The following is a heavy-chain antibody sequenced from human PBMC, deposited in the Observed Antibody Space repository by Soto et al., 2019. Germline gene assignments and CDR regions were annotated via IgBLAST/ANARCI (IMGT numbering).Heavy chain of an antibody. CDR3: SRGLESGDY. CDR2: INHNGGST. V-gene: IGHV1-46*03. Sequence: QVQLVQSGAEVKNPGASVTVSCRASGYTFTSYYIHWVRQDPGQGLEWMAIINHNGGSTNYAHRFQGRVTVTRDTSTSIVYLGLSSLRSEHTAVYYSSRGLESGDYWGQGNLFTVSS. J-gene: IGHJ4*02. CDR1: GYTFTSYY.